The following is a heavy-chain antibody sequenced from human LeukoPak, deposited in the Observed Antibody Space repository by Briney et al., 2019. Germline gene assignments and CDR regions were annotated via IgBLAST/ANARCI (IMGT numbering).Heavy chain of an antibody. CDR3: ARKSDSLMLRGGDC. D-gene: IGHD3-10*01. CDR1: EFSVSSNY. V-gene: IGHV3-66*01. CDR2: IYSGGTT. J-gene: IGHJ4*02. Sequence: GVSLRLSCAASEFSVSSNYMTWVRQAPGKGLECVSIIYSGGTTYYADSVRGRFTTSRDNSKNTLYLQMDRLRVEDTAVYYCARKSDSLMLRGGDCWGQGTLVTVSS.